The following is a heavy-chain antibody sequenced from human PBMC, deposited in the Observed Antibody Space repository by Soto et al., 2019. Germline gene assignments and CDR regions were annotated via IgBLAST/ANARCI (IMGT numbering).Heavy chain of an antibody. V-gene: IGHV1-18*01. Sequence: QVQLVQSGAEVKKPGASVKVSCKASGYTFTSYGISWVRQAPGQGLEWMGWISAYNGNTNYAQKLQRRVTMTTDTSTSTDYMGLRSLRSDDTAVYYCARNAAGYDILTGYYTGWFDPWGQGTLVTVSS. J-gene: IGHJ5*02. CDR2: ISAYNGNT. D-gene: IGHD3-9*01. CDR3: ARNAAGYDILTGYYTGWFDP. CDR1: GYTFTSYG.